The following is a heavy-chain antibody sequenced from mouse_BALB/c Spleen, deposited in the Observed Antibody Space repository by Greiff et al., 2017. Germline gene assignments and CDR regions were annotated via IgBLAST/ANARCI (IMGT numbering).Heavy chain of an antibody. Sequence: VMLVESGPGLVAPSQTLSITCTVSGFSLTSYGVSWVRQPPGKGLEWLGVIWGDGSTNYNSALISRLSISKDNSKSHVFLKLNSLQTDDTATYYYAKTEPYNGGFDYWGQGTTLTVSS. CDR2: IWGDGST. V-gene: IGHV2-3*01. CDR1: GFSLTSYG. D-gene: IGHD6-1*01. J-gene: IGHJ2*01. CDR3: AKTEPYNGGFDY.